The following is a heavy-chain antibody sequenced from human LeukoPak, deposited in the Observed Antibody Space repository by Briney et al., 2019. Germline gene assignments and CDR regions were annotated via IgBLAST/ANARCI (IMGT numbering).Heavy chain of an antibody. CDR3: ARSPMVRSKIAYDFDY. V-gene: IGHV3-74*01. J-gene: IGHJ4*02. CDR2: IYSNGSST. D-gene: IGHD3-10*01. CDR1: GFTFSSYW. Sequence: GGTLRLSCAASGFTFSSYWMHWVRQAPGKGLVWVSRIYSNGSSTSYAASVKGRFTISRDHAKNTLYLQMNSLRAEDTAVYYCARSPMVRSKIAYDFDYWGQRTLVTVSS.